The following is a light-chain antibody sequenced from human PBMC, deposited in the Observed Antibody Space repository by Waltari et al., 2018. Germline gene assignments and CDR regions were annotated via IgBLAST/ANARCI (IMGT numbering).Light chain of an antibody. J-gene: IGKJ4*01. CDR2: DAS. CDR1: QSVSSY. Sequence: EIVLTKSPATLSLSPAERATLPCWASQSVSSYLAWYQQKPGQPPRLLIYDASNRATGIPARFSGSGSGTDFTLTISSLEPEDFAVYYCQQRSNWPPGLTFGGGTKVEIK. V-gene: IGKV3-11*01. CDR3: QQRSNWPPGLT.